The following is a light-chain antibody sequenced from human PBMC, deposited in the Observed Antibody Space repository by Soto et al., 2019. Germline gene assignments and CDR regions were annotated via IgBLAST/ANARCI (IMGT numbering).Light chain of an antibody. Sequence: EIVMTQSPATLSVSPGERSTLSFRASQSVSSNLAWYQQKPGQAPRLLIYGASTRATGIPARFSGSGSGTDFTLTISSLEPEDFAVYYCQQRDIWPWTFGQGTKVDIK. V-gene: IGKV3-15*01. J-gene: IGKJ1*01. CDR1: QSVSSN. CDR2: GAS. CDR3: QQRDIWPWT.